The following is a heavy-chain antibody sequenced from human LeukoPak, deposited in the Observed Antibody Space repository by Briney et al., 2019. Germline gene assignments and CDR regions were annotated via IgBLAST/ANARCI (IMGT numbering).Heavy chain of an antibody. CDR2: MYTGGTT. J-gene: IGHJ4*02. CDR1: ELTVRSTY. Sequence: GGSLRLSCAASELTVRSTYISWVRQAPGKGLEWVALMYTGGTTYYADSVKGRFIISRDNSKNTLSLQLNSLRAEDTAVYYCVRDRAAYYFDYWGQGTLVTVSP. D-gene: IGHD6-13*01. V-gene: IGHV3-53*01. CDR3: VRDRAAYYFDY.